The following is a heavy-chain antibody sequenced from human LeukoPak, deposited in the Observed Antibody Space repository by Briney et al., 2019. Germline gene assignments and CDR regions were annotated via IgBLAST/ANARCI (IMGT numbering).Heavy chain of an antibody. CDR1: GFSISSDYY. V-gene: IGHV4-38-2*02. Sequence: SETLSLTCTVSGFSISSDYYWGWIRQTPGKGLEWLGSIYHRGSTYYNPSLKSRVTISIDTSKNQFSLKLSSVTAADTAVYYCARQGWYFDYWGQGTLVTVSS. CDR3: ARQGWYFDY. D-gene: IGHD2-15*01. CDR2: IYHRGST. J-gene: IGHJ4*02.